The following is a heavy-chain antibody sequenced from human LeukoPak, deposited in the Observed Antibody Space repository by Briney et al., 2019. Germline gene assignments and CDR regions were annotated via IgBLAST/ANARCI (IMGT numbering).Heavy chain of an antibody. Sequence: GGSLRLSCAASGFTFNIYTMYWVRQAPGKGLEWVSGISNSGGSTYYADSVKGRFTISRDNSKNTLYLQMNSLRAEDTALYYCAKGLERESRLDSWGQGTLVTVSS. CDR3: AKGLERESRLDS. J-gene: IGHJ4*02. CDR2: ISNSGGST. V-gene: IGHV3-23*01. D-gene: IGHD1-1*01. CDR1: GFTFNIYT.